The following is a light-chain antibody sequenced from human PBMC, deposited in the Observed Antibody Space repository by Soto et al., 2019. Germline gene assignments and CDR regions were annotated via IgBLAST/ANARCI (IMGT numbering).Light chain of an antibody. CDR3: QKYNSAPRT. CDR2: AAS. CDR1: QGINNY. J-gene: IGKJ1*01. V-gene: IGKV1-27*01. Sequence: IKITQSPSSFSASVGDRVTITCRASQGINNYLAWGKRKQGKAPRLLIYAASTLEPAVRSRFSGSGAGTDFTITISSLQPEDVATSYCQKYNSAPRTFGQGTKVEIK.